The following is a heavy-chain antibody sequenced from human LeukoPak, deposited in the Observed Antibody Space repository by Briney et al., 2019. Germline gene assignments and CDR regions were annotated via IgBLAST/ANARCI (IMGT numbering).Heavy chain of an antibody. D-gene: IGHD2-15*01. CDR2: IYYSGST. J-gene: IGHJ3*02. CDR3: ARGDYLCSGGSCYYSGAFDI. Sequence: SETLSLTCTVSGGSISSSSYYWGWIRQPPGEGLEWIGSIYYSGSTYYNPSLKSRVTISVDTSKNQFSLKLSSVTAADTAVYYCARGDYLCSGGSCYYSGAFDIWGQGTMVTVSS. CDR1: GGSISSSSYY. V-gene: IGHV4-39*07.